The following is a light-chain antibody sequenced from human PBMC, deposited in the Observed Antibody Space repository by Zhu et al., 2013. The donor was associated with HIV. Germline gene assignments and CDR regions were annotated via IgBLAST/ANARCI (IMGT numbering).Light chain of an antibody. CDR3: QSYASSLSGHVL. CDR1: NSNIGAGYD. J-gene: IGLJ2*01. CDR2: GYN. V-gene: IGLV1-40*01. Sequence: QSLLTQPPSVSGAPGQRVTISCTGNNSNIGAGYDVHWYQQLPGTAPKLLIYGYNNRPSGVPDRFSGSRSGTSASLAITGLQPEDEADYYCQSYASSLSGHVLFGGGTKLTVL.